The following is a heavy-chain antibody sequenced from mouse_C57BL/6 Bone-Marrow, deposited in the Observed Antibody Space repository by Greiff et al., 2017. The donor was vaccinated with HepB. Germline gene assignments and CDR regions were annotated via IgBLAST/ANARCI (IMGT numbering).Heavy chain of an antibody. V-gene: IGHV1-39*01. CDR1: GYSFTDYN. Sequence: VQLKESGPELVKPGASVKISCKASGYSFTDYNMNWVKQSNGKSLEWIGVINPNYGTTSYNQKFKGKATLTVDQSSSTAYMQLNNLTSEDSAVYYCARYYYGYWYFDVWGTGTTVTVSS. CDR2: INPNYGTT. CDR3: ARYYYGYWYFDV. J-gene: IGHJ1*03. D-gene: IGHD1-1*01.